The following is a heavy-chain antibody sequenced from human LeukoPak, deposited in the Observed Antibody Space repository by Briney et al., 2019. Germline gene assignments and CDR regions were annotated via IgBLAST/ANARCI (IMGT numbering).Heavy chain of an antibody. J-gene: IGHJ4*02. D-gene: IGHD3-10*01. V-gene: IGHV1-8*01. Sequence: ASVKVSCKASGYTFTSYDINWVRQASGQGLEWMGWMNPNRGNTGYAQKFQGRVTMTRNTSISTAYMELSSLRSEDTAVYYCARWDYYGSGNHVDYWGQGTLVTVSS. CDR1: GYTFTSYD. CDR3: ARWDYYGSGNHVDY. CDR2: MNPNRGNT.